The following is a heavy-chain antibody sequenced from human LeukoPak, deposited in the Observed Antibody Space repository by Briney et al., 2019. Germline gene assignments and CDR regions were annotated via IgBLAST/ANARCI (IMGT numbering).Heavy chain of an antibody. V-gene: IGHV3-23*01. CDR1: GFTFSSYA. J-gene: IGHJ6*03. Sequence: GGSLRLPCAASGFTFSSYAMTWVRQPPGKGLEWVSTISGSGGRTHYADSVKGRFTNSREDPKNTLYLQMNSLRAEDTAVYYCTKNGDRGAYCTGGTCYPYFYYYMDVWGKGTTVTI. CDR3: TKNGDRGAYCTGGTCYPYFYYYMDV. CDR2: ISGSGGRT. D-gene: IGHD2-15*01.